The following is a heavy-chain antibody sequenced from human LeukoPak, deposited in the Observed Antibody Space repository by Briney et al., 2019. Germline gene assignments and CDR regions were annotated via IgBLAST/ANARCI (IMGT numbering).Heavy chain of an antibody. CDR2: INPNSGGT. CDR1: GYTFTAQY. V-gene: IGHV1-2*06. J-gene: IGHJ4*02. D-gene: IGHD5-24*01. Sequence: ASVKVSCKASGYTFTAQYMHWVRQAPGQGLEWMGRINPNSGGTNYAQKFQGRVTMTRDTSISTAYMELSRLRSDDTAVYYCAREPTSRDGYNFSFDYWGQGTLVTVSS. CDR3: AREPTSRDGYNFSFDY.